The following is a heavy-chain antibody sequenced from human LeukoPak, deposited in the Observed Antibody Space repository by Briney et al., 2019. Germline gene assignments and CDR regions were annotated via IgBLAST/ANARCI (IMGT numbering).Heavy chain of an antibody. V-gene: IGHV5-51*01. CDR3: ARGGYTAMVGNYFDY. J-gene: IGHJ4*02. CDR1: GYSFTSYW. CDR2: IYPGDSDT. Sequence: GESLKISCKGSGYSFTSYWIGWVCQMPGKGLEWMGIIYPGDSDTRYSPSFQGQVTISADKSISTAYLQWSSLKASDTAMYYCARGGYTAMVGNYFDYWGQGTLVTVSS. D-gene: IGHD5-18*01.